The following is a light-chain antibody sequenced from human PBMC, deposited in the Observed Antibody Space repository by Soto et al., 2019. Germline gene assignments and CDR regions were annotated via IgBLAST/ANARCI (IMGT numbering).Light chain of an antibody. J-gene: IGKJ1*01. CDR1: QSVSSNY. Sequence: EIVLTQSPGTLSLSPGEKATLSCRASQSVSSNYLAWYQQKPGQAPRPLIYGASSRAIGIPDRFSGSRSGTDFTLTISRLVPEDFAVYYCQQYGSLPWTFGQGTK. CDR2: GAS. CDR3: QQYGSLPWT. V-gene: IGKV3-20*01.